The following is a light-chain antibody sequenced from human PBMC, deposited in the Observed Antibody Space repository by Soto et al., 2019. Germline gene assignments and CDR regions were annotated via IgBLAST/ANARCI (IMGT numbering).Light chain of an antibody. V-gene: IGKV3-20*01. CDR3: QQYGSSPPYT. J-gene: IGKJ2*01. Sequence: EIVLTQSPGTLSLSPGERATLSCRASQSVSSSYLAWYQQKPGQAPRLLIYGASSRATGIPDRFSGSGSGKDFTLTIRRLEPEDFAVYYCQQYGSSPPYTFGQGTKVDIK. CDR1: QSVSSSY. CDR2: GAS.